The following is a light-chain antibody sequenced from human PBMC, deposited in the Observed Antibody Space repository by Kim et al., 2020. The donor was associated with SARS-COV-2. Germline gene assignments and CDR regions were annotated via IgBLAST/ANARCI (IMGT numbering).Light chain of an antibody. CDR2: DVN. J-gene: IGLJ3*02. CDR3: CSYGGSHPWV. CDR1: SSDIGGYNY. V-gene: IGLV2-11*01. Sequence: QSALSQPRSVSGSPGQSVTISCTGTSSDIGGYNYISWYQQHPGKAPKLMISDVNKRPSGVPDRFSGSKSGNTASLTISGLQAEDEADYHCCSYGGSHPWVFGGGTQLTVL.